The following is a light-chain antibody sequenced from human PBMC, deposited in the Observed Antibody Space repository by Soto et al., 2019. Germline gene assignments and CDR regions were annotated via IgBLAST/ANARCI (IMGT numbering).Light chain of an antibody. CDR3: SSYSSSSTRV. CDR2: DVS. V-gene: IGLV2-14*01. Sequence: QSALTQPASVSGSPGQSITISCTGTSSDVGGYDYVSWYQQHPGKAPKLMIYDVSNRPSGVSTRFSGPKSGNTASLTISGRQTDGEADYYCSSYSSSSTRVFGGGTK. CDR1: SSDVGGYDY. J-gene: IGLJ2*01.